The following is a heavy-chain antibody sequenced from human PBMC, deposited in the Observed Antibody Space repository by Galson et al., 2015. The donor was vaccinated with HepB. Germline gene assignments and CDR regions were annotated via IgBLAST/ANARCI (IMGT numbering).Heavy chain of an antibody. CDR3: AKEDLYYYDSSGYYDY. Sequence: SLRLSCAASGFTFSSYGMHWVRQAPGKGLEWVAVISYDGSNKYYADSVKGRFTISRDNSKNTLYLQMNSLRAEDTAVYYCAKEDLYYYDSSGYYDYWGQGTLVTVSS. J-gene: IGHJ4*02. CDR1: GFTFSSYG. V-gene: IGHV3-30*18. CDR2: ISYDGSNK. D-gene: IGHD3-22*01.